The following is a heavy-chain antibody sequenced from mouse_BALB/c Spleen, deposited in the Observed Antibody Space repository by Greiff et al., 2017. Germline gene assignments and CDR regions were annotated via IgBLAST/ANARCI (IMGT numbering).Heavy chain of an antibody. CDR1: GFSLTSYG. V-gene: IGHV2-9*02. CDR3: ANGYDRAMDY. J-gene: IGHJ4*01. Sequence: VQLQESGPGLVAPSQSLSITCTVSGFSLTSYGVHWVRQPPGKGLEWLGVIWAGGSTNYNSALMSRLSISKDNSKSQVFLKMNSLQTDDTAMYYCANGYDRAMDYWGQGTSVTVSS. D-gene: IGHD2-2*01. CDR2: IWAGGST.